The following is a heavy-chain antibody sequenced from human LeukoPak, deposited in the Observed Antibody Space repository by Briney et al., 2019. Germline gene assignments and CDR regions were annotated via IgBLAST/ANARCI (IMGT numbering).Heavy chain of an antibody. CDR3: AKWGYCSGGSCYPYFDY. CDR1: GFTFSSYA. D-gene: IGHD2-15*01. J-gene: IGHJ4*02. Sequence: PGGSLRLSCAASGFTFSSYAMSWVRQAPGKGLEWVSGVSRSGDSTYYADSVKGRFTISRDNSKNTLYLQMNSLRAEDTAVYYCAKWGYCSGGSCYPYFDYWGQGTLVTVSS. V-gene: IGHV3-23*01. CDR2: VSRSGDST.